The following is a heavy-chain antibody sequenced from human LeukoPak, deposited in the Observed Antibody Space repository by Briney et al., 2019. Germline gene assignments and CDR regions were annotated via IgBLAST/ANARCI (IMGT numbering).Heavy chain of an antibody. CDR1: GFTFSSYA. D-gene: IGHD3-10*01. J-gene: IGHJ4*02. V-gene: IGHV3-23*01. CDR2: ISGSGGST. CDR3: AKSNYYGSGSYAPFDC. Sequence: PGGSLRLSCAASGFTFSSYAMSWVRQAPGKGLEWVSAISGSGGSTYYADSVKGRFTISRDNSKNTLYLQMNSLRAEDTAVYYCAKSNYYGSGSYAPFDCWGQGTLVTVSS.